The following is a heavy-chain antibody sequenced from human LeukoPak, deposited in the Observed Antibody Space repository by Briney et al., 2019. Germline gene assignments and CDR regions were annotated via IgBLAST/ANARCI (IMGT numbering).Heavy chain of an antibody. Sequence: ASVKVSCKASGYTFTSYDVNWVRQATGQGLEWMGWMNPNSGNTGYAQKFQGRVTMTRNTSISTAYMELSSLRSEDTAVYYCARGPFPYDSSGYYSDYWGQGTLVTVSS. CDR2: MNPNSGNT. CDR1: GYTFTSYD. V-gene: IGHV1-8*01. CDR3: ARGPFPYDSSGYYSDY. J-gene: IGHJ4*02. D-gene: IGHD3-22*01.